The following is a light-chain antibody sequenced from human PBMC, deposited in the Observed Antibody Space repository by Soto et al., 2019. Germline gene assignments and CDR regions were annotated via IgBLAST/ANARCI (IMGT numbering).Light chain of an antibody. CDR3: SSYGASSTL. Sequence: QSALTQPASVSGSPGPSITISCTGSTSDIGGYNYVSWYQQHPGKAPKLLIYDVSYRPSGISDRFSGSKSGNTASLTISGLQPEDEADYYCSSYGASSTLFGGGTKLTVL. V-gene: IGLV2-14*03. J-gene: IGLJ2*01. CDR2: DVS. CDR1: TSDIGGYNY.